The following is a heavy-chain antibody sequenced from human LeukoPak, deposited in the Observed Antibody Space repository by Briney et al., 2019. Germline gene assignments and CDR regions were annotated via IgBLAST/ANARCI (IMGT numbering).Heavy chain of an antibody. V-gene: IGHV3-74*01. J-gene: IGHJ4*02. CDR2: INSDGSST. CDR3: ANGPTKDGFHYYFDF. D-gene: IGHD5-24*01. Sequence: GGSLRLSCAASGFTFSSYWMHWVRQAPGKGLVWVSRINSDGSSTSYADSVRGRFSISRDNAKNTLYLQMNSLRAEDTAIYYCANGPTKDGFHYYFDFWGQGTLVTVSS. CDR1: GFTFSSYW.